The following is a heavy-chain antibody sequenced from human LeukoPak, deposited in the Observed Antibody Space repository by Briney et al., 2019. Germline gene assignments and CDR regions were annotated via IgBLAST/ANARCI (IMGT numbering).Heavy chain of an antibody. Sequence: PGGSLRLSCAASGLTVSSNYMSWVRQAPGKGLEWVSVIYSGGSTYYADSVKGRFTISRDNSKNTLYLQMNSLRAEDTAVYYCARELSLGYCSGGSCFYDYWGQGTLVTVSS. V-gene: IGHV3-53*01. CDR2: IYSGGST. D-gene: IGHD2-15*01. J-gene: IGHJ4*02. CDR3: ARELSLGYCSGGSCFYDY. CDR1: GLTVSSNY.